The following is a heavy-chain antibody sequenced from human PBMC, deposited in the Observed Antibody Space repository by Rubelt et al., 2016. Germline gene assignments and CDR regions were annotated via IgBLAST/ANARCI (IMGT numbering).Heavy chain of an antibody. CDR2: INAGNGNK. D-gene: IGHD6-13*01. CDR1: GYTFTSYA. V-gene: IGHV1-3*01. J-gene: IGHJ5*02. Sequence: QVQLVQSGAEVKKPGASVKVSCKASGYTFTSYAMHWVRQAPGQRLEWMGWINAGNGNKKDSQKFQGRVTITRDTSASTAYMERSSLRSEDTAVYYCARMRGPYSSSGGEFDPWGQGTLVTVSS. CDR3: ARMRGPYSSSGGEFDP.